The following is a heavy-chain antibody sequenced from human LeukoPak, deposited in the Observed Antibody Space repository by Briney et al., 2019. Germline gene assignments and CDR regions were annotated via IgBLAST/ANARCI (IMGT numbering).Heavy chain of an antibody. CDR1: GYTFTSYG. V-gene: IGHV1-18*01. CDR2: ISAYNGNT. J-gene: IGHJ4*02. Sequence: ASVKVSCKASGYTFTSYGISWVRQAPGQGLEWMGWISAYNGNTNYAQKLQGRVTMTTDTSTSTAHMELRSLRSDDTAVYYCARTRYYYDSSGYFKEYYFDYWGQGTLVTVSS. D-gene: IGHD3-22*01. CDR3: ARTRYYYDSSGYFKEYYFDY.